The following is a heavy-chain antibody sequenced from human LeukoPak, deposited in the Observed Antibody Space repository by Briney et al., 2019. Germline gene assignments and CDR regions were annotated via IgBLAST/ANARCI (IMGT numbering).Heavy chain of an antibody. CDR1: IFMLRRYA. CDR2: IGDSTVSA. D-gene: IGHD2-15*01. V-gene: IGHV3-23*01. CDR3: AKTPSHLIVPIFFDY. J-gene: IGHJ4*02. Sequence: LPGGSTRLSCAASIFMLRRYAMSGVRQAPGKGLEWVSTIGDSTVSAYSADSVKGRFTISRDNSKNTLYLQMNSLRAENTAVYFCAKTPSHLIVPIFFDYWGQGTLVTVSS.